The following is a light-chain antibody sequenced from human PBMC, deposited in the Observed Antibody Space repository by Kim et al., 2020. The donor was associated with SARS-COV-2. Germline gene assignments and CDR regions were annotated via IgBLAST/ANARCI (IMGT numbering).Light chain of an antibody. CDR2: RDN. V-gene: IGLV10-54*01. Sequence: LTQPPSVSRGLRQTATLTCTGNSDNVGHQGASWLQQRQGHPPKSLSYRDNNRPSGISERFSASTSGNTASLTITGLQPEDEADYYCSAWDRSLDAVVFGGGTQLTV. CDR3: SAWDRSLDAVV. CDR1: SDNVGHQG. J-gene: IGLJ2*01.